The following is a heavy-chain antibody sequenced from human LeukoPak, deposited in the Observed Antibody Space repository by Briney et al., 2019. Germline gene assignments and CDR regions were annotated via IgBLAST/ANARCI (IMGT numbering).Heavy chain of an antibody. CDR3: ARHGETYYYDSSGYSALDY. CDR1: GGSIRSYY. Sequence: PSETLSLTCTVSGGSIRSYYWSWIRQPPGKGLEWIGYIYYSGSTNYNPSLKSRVTISVDTSKNQFSLKLSSVTAADTAVYYCARHGETYYYDSSGYSALDYWGQGTLVTVSS. D-gene: IGHD3-22*01. J-gene: IGHJ4*02. CDR2: IYYSGST. V-gene: IGHV4-59*08.